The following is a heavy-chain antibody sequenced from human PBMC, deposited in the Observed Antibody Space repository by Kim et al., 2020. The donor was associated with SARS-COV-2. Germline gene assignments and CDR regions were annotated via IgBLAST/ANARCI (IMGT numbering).Heavy chain of an antibody. CDR1: GFTFSSYA. CDR2: IYSGGSST. CDR3: ALGGYSGYDSLPEGDY. Sequence: GGSLRLSCAASGFTFSSYAMSWVRQAPGKGLEWVSVIYSGGSSTYYADSVKGRFTISRDNSKNTLYLKMNSLIAEDTAVYYCALGGYSGYDSLPEGDYWGQGTLVTVSS. V-gene: IGHV3-23*03. D-gene: IGHD5-12*01. J-gene: IGHJ4*02.